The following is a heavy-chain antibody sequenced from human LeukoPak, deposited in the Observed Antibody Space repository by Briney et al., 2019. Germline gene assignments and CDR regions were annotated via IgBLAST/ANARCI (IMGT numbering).Heavy chain of an antibody. Sequence: SGGSLRLSCAASGFTFNYYAMTWVRQAPGKGLEWVSSIDGSGDSTYYADSVRGRFTMSRDNSKNTLSLQVNSLRVEGTAMYYCAKEYVGRLRDWGQGTLVTVSS. CDR2: IDGSGDST. CDR3: AKEYVGRLRD. D-gene: IGHD1-26*01. CDR1: GFTFNYYA. J-gene: IGHJ4*02. V-gene: IGHV3-23*01.